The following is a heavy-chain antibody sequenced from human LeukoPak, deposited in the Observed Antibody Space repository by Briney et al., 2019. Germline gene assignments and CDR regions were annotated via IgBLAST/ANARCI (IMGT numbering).Heavy chain of an antibody. J-gene: IGHJ4*02. CDR3: AIYSDTYYFDC. D-gene: IGHD1-26*01. V-gene: IGHV5-51*01. CDR1: GYSFTSSW. Sequence: GESLKISCKAPGYSFTSSWIGWVRQMPGKGLEWMGIIYPGDSDTRYSPSFQGQVTISADKSVSTAYLQWSSLKASDTAMYYCAIYSDTYYFDCWGQGTLVTVSS. CDR2: IYPGDSDT.